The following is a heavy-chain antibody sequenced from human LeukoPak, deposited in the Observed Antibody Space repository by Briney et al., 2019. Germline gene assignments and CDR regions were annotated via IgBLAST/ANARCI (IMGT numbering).Heavy chain of an antibody. CDR3: AREGGQVRSSGCDC. V-gene: IGHV3-33*07. Sequence: PGWSLRLSCTTSGCDFSMYSMNWVRQAPAKGLEWLANIWSDGTHKYYADSVKGRFTIARDNSENTLYLQLSSLGAEDTALYYCAREGGQVRSSGCDCWGQGTLVIVSS. J-gene: IGHJ4*02. D-gene: IGHD6-19*01. CDR2: IWSDGTHK. CDR1: GCDFSMYS.